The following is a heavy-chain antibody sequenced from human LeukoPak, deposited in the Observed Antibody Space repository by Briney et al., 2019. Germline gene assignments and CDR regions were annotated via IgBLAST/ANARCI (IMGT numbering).Heavy chain of an antibody. CDR2: IKGDGSEK. CDR1: GFIFSNNW. J-gene: IGHJ4*02. Sequence: GGSLRLSCAASGFIFSNNWMSWVRQAPGKGLEWVANIKGDGSEKYYVDSVKGRFTISRDNTRNSLYLQMNSLRAGDTATYYCARDDFSGSYCDWGQGTLVTVS. V-gene: IGHV3-7*01. CDR3: ARDDFSGSYCD. D-gene: IGHD1-26*01.